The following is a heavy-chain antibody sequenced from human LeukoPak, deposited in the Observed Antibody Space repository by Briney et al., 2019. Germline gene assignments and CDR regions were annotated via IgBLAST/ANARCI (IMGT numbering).Heavy chain of an antibody. J-gene: IGHJ4*02. CDR1: GCTLTELS. CDR2: FDPEDGET. D-gene: IGHD1-26*01. Sequence: ASVKVSCKVSGCTLTELSMHWVRQAPGKGLEWMGGFDPEDGETIYAQKFQGRVTMTEDTSTDTAYMELSSLRSEDTAVYYCATGGERELLGPYYFDYWGQGTLVTVSS. V-gene: IGHV1-24*01. CDR3: ATGGERELLGPYYFDY.